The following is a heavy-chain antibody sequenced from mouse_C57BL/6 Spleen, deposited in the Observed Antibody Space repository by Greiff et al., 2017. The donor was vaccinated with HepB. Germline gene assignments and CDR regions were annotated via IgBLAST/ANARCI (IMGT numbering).Heavy chain of an antibody. CDR2: ISDGGSYT. D-gene: IGHD2-4*01. J-gene: IGHJ4*01. V-gene: IGHV5-4*01. Sequence: EVMLVESGGGLVKPGGSLKLSCAASGFTFSSYAMSWVRQTPEKRLEWVATISDGGSYTYYPDNVKGRFTISRDNAKNNLYLQMSHLKSEDTAMYYCAGDTDYDYAMDYWGQGTSVTVSS. CDR1: GFTFSSYA. CDR3: AGDTDYDYAMDY.